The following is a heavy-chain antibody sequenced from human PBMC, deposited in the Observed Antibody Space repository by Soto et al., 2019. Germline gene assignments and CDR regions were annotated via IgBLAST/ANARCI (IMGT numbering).Heavy chain of an antibody. V-gene: IGHV4-4*02. CDR1: GVSISSNYY. CDR3: VRSFGWYAIDY. Sequence: QVLLQESGPGLVQPSGTLSLSCAVSGVSISSNYYWGWVRQSPGKGLEWLGDISHIGSVNYSPSLMSRGTISMDRSENQFSLKLNSVTAADTAVYYCVRSFGWYAIDYCGQGTLVIVSS. CDR2: ISHIGSV. J-gene: IGHJ4*02. D-gene: IGHD6-19*01.